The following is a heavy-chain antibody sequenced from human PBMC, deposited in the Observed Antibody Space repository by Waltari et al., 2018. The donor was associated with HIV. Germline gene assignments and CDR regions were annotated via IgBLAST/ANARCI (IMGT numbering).Heavy chain of an antibody. V-gene: IGHV4-30-4*01. J-gene: IGHJ4*02. CDR3: ARGVAGYGDHNPGKYFDY. CDR1: GGSISSSYYY. Sequence: QVQLQESGPGLVKPSQTLSLICTVSGGSISSSYYYWSWIRQPPGKGLEWIGYIYSSESTYCTPSLKSRLTISVDTSKNQFSLKLISVTAADTSAYYCARGVAGYGDHNPGKYFDYCGQGTLVTGSS. CDR2: IYSSEST. D-gene: IGHD5-12*01.